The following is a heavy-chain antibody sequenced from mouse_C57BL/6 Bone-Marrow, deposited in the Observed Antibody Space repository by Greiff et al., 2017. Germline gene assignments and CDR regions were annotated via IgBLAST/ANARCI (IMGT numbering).Heavy chain of an antibody. CDR2: ISSGGSYT. CDR1: GFTFSSYG. V-gene: IGHV5-6*01. CDR3: ARHIDY. Sequence: EVHLVESGGDLVKPGGSLKLSCAASGFTFSSYGMSWVRQTPDKRLEWVATISSGGSYTYYPDSVKGRFTISRDNDKNTLYLQMSSLKSEDTAMYYCARHIDYWVQGTTLTVSS. J-gene: IGHJ2*01.